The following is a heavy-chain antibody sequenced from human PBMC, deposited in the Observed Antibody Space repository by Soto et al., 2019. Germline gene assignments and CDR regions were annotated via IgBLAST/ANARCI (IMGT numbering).Heavy chain of an antibody. CDR3: VRLAHGYSSSMIPYGMDV. Sequence: EVQLVPSGAEVKKPGESLKISCKGSGYSFTSYWIGWVRQMPGKGLEWMGIIYPGDSDTRYSPSFQGQVTISADKSISTAYLQWSSLKASDTAMYYCVRLAHGYSSSMIPYGMDVWGQGTTVTVSS. J-gene: IGHJ6*02. CDR2: IYPGDSDT. CDR1: GYSFTSYW. V-gene: IGHV5-51*01. D-gene: IGHD6-13*01.